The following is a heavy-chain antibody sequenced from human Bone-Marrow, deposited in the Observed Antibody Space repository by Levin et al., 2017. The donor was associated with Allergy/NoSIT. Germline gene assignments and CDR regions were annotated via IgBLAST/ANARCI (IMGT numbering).Heavy chain of an antibody. CDR3: AKAEMCTNGVCTGSFGMDV. V-gene: IGHV3-23*01. CDR2: IDDNGDYT. J-gene: IGHJ6*02. CDR1: GFTFSSYA. Sequence: GGSLRLSCAASGFTFSSYAMTWVRQAPGKGLEWVSSIDDNGDYTYDADSVKGRFTISRDNSKNTLFLRMHSLRVEDTALYYCAKAEMCTNGVCTGSFGMDVWGQGTTVTVSS. D-gene: IGHD2-8*01.